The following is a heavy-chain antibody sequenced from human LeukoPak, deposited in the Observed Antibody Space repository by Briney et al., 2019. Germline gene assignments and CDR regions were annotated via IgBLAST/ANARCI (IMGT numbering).Heavy chain of an antibody. CDR2: IVVGSGNT. Sequence: SVKVSCKASGFTFTSSAVQWVRQARGQRLEWIGWIVVGSGNTNYAQKFQERVTITRDMSTSTAYMELSSLRSEDTAVYYCAVWEIVVVPAALSGYYYMDVWGKGTTVTVSS. CDR3: AVWEIVVVPAALSGYYYMDV. D-gene: IGHD2-2*01. V-gene: IGHV1-58*01. J-gene: IGHJ6*03. CDR1: GFTFTSSA.